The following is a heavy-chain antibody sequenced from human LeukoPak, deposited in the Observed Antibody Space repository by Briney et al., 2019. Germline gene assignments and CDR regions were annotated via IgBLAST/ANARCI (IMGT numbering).Heavy chain of an antibody. CDR1: GFTFSNYW. V-gene: IGHV3-74*01. CDR2: INPDGSSS. J-gene: IGHJ4*02. Sequence: GGSLRLSCAASGFTFSNYWMHWVRQAPGKGLEWVSRINPDGSSSNYADSVKGRFTMSRDNAKRMVYLQMDGLRAEDTAVFSCVRQAVSGDSGIAYWGRGVLVTVSS. CDR3: VRQAVSGDSGIAY. D-gene: IGHD4-17*01.